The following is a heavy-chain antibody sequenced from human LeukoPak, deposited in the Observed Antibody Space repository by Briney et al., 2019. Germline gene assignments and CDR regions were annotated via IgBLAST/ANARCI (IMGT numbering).Heavy chain of an antibody. V-gene: IGHV3-11*01. D-gene: IGHD1-26*01. J-gene: IGHJ3*02. CDR2: ISSSGSTI. CDR1: GFTFSDYY. Sequence: GGSLRLSCAASGFTFSDYYMSWIRQAPGKGLEWVSYISSSGSTIYYADSVKGRFTISRDNAKNSLYLQMNSLRAEDTAVYYCARRWELLLAVYAFDIWGQGTMVTVSS. CDR3: ARRWELLLAVYAFDI.